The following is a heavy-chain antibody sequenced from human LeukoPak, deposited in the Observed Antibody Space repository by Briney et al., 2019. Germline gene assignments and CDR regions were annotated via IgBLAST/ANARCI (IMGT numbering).Heavy chain of an antibody. CDR2: IIPIAGIV. D-gene: IGHD5-24*01. Sequence: GSSVKVSCKAPGGTFSSYAISWVRQAPGQGLEWMGRIIPIAGIVNYAQKFQGRVTIIADKSTSTAYMELSSLRSEDTAVYYCHMGEDGYNGNYGMDVWGQGTTVTVSS. CDR1: GGTFSSYA. CDR3: HMGEDGYNGNYGMDV. V-gene: IGHV1-69*04. J-gene: IGHJ6*02.